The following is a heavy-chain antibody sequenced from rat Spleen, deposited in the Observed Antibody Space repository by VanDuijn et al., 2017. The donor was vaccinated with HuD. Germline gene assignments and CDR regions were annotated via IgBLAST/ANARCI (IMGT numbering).Heavy chain of an antibody. Sequence: EVQLVESDGGLVQPGRSLKLSCAASGFTFSDYYMAWVRQAPTKGLEWVASISPSGGSTYYRDSVKGRFTISRNNAKSTLYLQMDSLRSEDTATYYCTTGIIWGQGTLVTVSS. CDR1: GFTFSDYY. J-gene: IGHJ3*01. CDR3: TTGII. CDR2: ISPSGGST. D-gene: IGHD1-5*01. V-gene: IGHV5-27*01.